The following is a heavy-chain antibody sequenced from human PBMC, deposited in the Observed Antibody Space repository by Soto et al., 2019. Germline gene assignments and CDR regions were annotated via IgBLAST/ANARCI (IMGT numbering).Heavy chain of an antibody. J-gene: IGHJ4*02. CDR2: IIPIFGTA. CDR3: VVSPGYCSGGSCYNRFDY. V-gene: IGHV1-69*01. Sequence: QVQLVQSGAEVKKPGSSVKVSCKASGGTFSSYAISWVRQAPGQGLEWMGGIIPIFGTANYAQKFQGRVTITADESTSTAYMELSSLRSEDTAVYYCVVSPGYCSGGSCYNRFDYWGQGTLVTVSS. D-gene: IGHD2-15*01. CDR1: GGTFSSYA.